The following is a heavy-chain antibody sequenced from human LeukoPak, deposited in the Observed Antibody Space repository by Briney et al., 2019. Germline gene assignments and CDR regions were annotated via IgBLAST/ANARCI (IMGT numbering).Heavy chain of an antibody. D-gene: IGHD5-12*01. Sequence: PSDTLSLTCTVSGGSISGYFWSWIRQPAGKGLEGIGRIYSSGSNNYNPSLKSRVTMSLATSKNHLSLNLSSVPAADTAVYYCAREPTSGREPTSGRPLDYWGQGTLVTVSS. CDR3: AREPTSGREPTSGRPLDY. J-gene: IGHJ4*02. V-gene: IGHV4-4*07. CDR1: GGSISGYF. CDR2: IYSSGSN.